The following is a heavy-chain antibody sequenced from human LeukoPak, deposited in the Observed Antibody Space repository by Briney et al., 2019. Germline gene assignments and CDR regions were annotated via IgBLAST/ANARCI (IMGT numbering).Heavy chain of an antibody. V-gene: IGHV1-69*13. J-gene: IGHJ4*02. D-gene: IGHD4-17*01. CDR1: GGTFISYA. Sequence: ASVKVSCKASGGTFISYAISWVRQAPGQGLEWMGGIIPIFGTANYAQKFQGRVTITADESTSTAYMELSSLRSEDTAVYYCARGDREVTTFFDYWGQGTLVTVSS. CDR3: ARGDREVTTFFDY. CDR2: IIPIFGTA.